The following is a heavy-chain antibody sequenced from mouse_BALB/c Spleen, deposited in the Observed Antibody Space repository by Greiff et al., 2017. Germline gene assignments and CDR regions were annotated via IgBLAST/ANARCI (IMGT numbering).Heavy chain of an antibody. CDR3: ARDAFYDCDAMDY. J-gene: IGHJ4*01. CDR2: ILPGSGST. Sequence: LQESGAELMKPGASVKISCKATGYTFSSYWIEWVKQRPGHGLEWIGEILPGSGSTNYNEKFKGKATFTADTSSNTAYMQLSSLTSEDSAVYYCARDAFYDCDAMDYWGQGTSVTVSS. CDR1: GYTFSSYW. D-gene: IGHD2-3*01. V-gene: IGHV1-9*01.